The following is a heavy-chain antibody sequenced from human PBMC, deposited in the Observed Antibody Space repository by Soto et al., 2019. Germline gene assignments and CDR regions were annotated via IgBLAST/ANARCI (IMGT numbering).Heavy chain of an antibody. CDR2: ISGSGGST. V-gene: IGHV3-23*01. D-gene: IGHD4-4*01. CDR3: ANKGKVTTSSPDYYYGMDV. J-gene: IGHJ6*02. CDR1: GFTFSSYA. Sequence: GGSLRLSCAASGFTFSSYALSWVRQAPGKGLERVSAISGSGGSTYHADSVKGRLTLSRDNSKNTLYLQMNSLRAEDTAVYYCANKGKVTTSSPDYYYGMDVWGQGTTVTVSS.